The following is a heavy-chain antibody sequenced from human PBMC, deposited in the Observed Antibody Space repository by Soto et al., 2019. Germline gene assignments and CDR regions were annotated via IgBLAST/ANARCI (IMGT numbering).Heavy chain of an antibody. J-gene: IGHJ4*02. Sequence: QLQLQESGSGLAKPSQTLSLTCAVSGGSISSGGYSWSWIRQPPGKGLEWIGYIYHSGSTYYNPSLKSRVTISVDRSKNQFSLKLSSVTAADTAVYYCASYDSSGPFDYWGQGTLVTVSS. CDR1: GGSISSGGYS. CDR2: IYHSGST. CDR3: ASYDSSGPFDY. D-gene: IGHD3-22*01. V-gene: IGHV4-30-2*01.